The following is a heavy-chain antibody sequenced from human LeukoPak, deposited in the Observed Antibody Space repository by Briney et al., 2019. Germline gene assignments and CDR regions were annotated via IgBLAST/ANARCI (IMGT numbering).Heavy chain of an antibody. D-gene: IGHD5-18*01. Sequence: SETLSLTCTVSGGSISSYYWSWIRQPPGKGLEWIGYIYYSGSTNYNPSLKSRVTISVDTSKNQFSLKLSSVTAADTAAYYCARGLHYYSYGFGYWGQGTLVTVSS. CDR2: IYYSGST. V-gene: IGHV4-59*12. J-gene: IGHJ4*02. CDR1: GGSISSYY. CDR3: ARGLHYYSYGFGY.